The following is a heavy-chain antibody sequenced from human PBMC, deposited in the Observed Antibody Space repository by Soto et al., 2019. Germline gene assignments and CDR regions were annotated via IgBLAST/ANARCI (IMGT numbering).Heavy chain of an antibody. CDR1: GGFVSSGSYY. CDR2: MSHSGGT. J-gene: IGHJ3*02. V-gene: IGHV4-34*01. D-gene: IGHD2-21*02. Sequence: QVQLQQWGAGLLKPSETLSLTCAVYGGFVSSGSYYWSWIRQPPGKGLEWIGEMSHSGGTHFNPSLKSGVTISVDTSKNQFSLKMSSVTAADTALYYCARVERGTARTVVDAFDIWGPGTMVTVSS. CDR3: ARVERGTARTVVDAFDI.